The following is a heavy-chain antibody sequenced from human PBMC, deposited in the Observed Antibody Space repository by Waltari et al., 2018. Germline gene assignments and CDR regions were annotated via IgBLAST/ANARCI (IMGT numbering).Heavy chain of an antibody. D-gene: IGHD3-3*01. CDR2: INHSGRT. CDR1: GGSFSGYY. J-gene: IGHJ4*02. Sequence: QVQLQQWGAGLLKPSETLSLTCAVYGGSFSGYYWSWIRQPPGKGLEWIGEINHSGRTNENPSPKSRVTISVDTSKNQFSLKLSSVTAADTAVYYCARGWGYYDFWSGYSRIDYWGQGTLVTVSS. V-gene: IGHV4-34*01. CDR3: ARGWGYYDFWSGYSRIDY.